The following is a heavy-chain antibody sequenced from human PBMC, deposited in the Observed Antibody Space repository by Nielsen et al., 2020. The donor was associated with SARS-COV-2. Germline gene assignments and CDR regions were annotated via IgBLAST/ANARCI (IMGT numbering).Heavy chain of an antibody. J-gene: IGHJ6*02. V-gene: IGHV3-33*01. CDR3: ARDLGDNWNLYGMDV. CDR1: GFTFSSYG. Sequence: GESLKISCAASGFTFSSYGMHWVRQAPGKGLEWVAVIWYDGSNKYYADSVKGRFTISRDNSKNTLYLQMNSLRAEDTAVYYCARDLGDNWNLYGMDVWGQGTTVTVSS. CDR2: IWYDGSNK. D-gene: IGHD1-20*01.